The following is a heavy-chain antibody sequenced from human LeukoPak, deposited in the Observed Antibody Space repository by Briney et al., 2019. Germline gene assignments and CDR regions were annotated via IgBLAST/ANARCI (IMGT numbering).Heavy chain of an antibody. Sequence: PGGSLRLSCAASGFTFSSYAMHWVRQAPGKGLEWVAVISYDGSNKYYADSVKGRFTISRDNSKNTLYLQMNSLRAEDTAVYYCARDVVVVAATPIGYYYYGMDVWGQGTTVTVSS. J-gene: IGHJ6*02. CDR2: ISYDGSNK. D-gene: IGHD2-15*01. CDR1: GFTFSSYA. V-gene: IGHV3-30-3*01. CDR3: ARDVVVVAATPIGYYYYGMDV.